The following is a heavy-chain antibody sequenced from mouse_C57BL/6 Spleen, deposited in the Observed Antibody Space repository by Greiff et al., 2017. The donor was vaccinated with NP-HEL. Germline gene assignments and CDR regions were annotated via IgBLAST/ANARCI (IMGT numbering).Heavy chain of an antibody. Sequence: VKLQQPGAELVRPGSSVKLSCKASGYTFTSYWMHWVKQRPIQGLEWIGNIDPSDSETHYNQKFKDKATLTVDKSSSTAYMQLSSLTSEDSAVYYCARTDGSYYFDYWGQGTTLTVSS. D-gene: IGHD1-1*02. CDR3: ARTDGSYYFDY. J-gene: IGHJ2*01. CDR2: IDPSDSET. V-gene: IGHV1-52*01. CDR1: GYTFTSYW.